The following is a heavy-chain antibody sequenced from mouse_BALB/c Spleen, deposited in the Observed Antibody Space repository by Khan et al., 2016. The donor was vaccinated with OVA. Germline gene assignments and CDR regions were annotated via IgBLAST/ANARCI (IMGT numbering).Heavy chain of an antibody. D-gene: IGHD1-1*01. CDR2: IHYSGRT. J-gene: IGHJ1*01. CDR1: GYSITGGYS. Sequence: EVQLQESGPDLVKPSQSLSLTCTVTGYSITGGYSWHWIRQFPGNKPEWMGYIHYSGRTNYNPSLKSRISITRDTSKNQFFLQLNSVTTEDTATYYCARSGTTVVAYWYFDVWGAGTTVTVSS. CDR3: ARSGTTVVAYWYFDV. V-gene: IGHV3-1*02.